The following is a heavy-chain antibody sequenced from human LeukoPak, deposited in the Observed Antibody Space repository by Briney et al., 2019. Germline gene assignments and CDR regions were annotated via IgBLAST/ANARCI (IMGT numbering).Heavy chain of an antibody. D-gene: IGHD2/OR15-2a*01. V-gene: IGHV3-7*05. CDR3: AKDGFLWVFDY. CDR1: GFTFSSSW. J-gene: IGHJ4*02. CDR2: IKPDGSEG. Sequence: GGSLRLSCAASGFTFSSSWMTWVRQAPGKGLEWVATIKPDGSEGSYVDSVKGRFTISRDNAKNSLFLQMISLRAEDTAVYYCAKDGFLWVFDYWGQGTLVTVSS.